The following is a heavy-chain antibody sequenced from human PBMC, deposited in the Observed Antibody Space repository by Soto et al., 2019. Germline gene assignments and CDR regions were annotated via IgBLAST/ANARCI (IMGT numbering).Heavy chain of an antibody. D-gene: IGHD3-10*01. CDR3: SRVDPGETSPFDH. V-gene: IGHV1-46*03. Sequence: ASVKVSCMASGYIFTSYYIHWVRQAPGQGLEWMGWINPFDGSRMFAQSFQGRVTMTRDTSTSTVYMEVSSLRSEDTAVYYCSRVDPGETSPFDHWGQGTLVTVSS. CDR1: GYIFTSYY. CDR2: INPFDGSR. J-gene: IGHJ4*02.